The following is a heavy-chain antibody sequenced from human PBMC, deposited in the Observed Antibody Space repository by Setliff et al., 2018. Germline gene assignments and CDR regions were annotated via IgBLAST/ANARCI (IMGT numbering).Heavy chain of an antibody. CDR2: INTNTGNP. D-gene: IGHD3-9*01. V-gene: IGHV7-4-1*02. Sequence: ASVKVSCKASGYTFTSYAMNWVRQAPGQGLEWMGWINTNTGNPTYAQGFTGRFVFSLDTSVSTAYLQISSLKAGDTAVYYCASKGGYFDPSEDFDYWGQGTLVTVSS. CDR3: ASKGGYFDPSEDFDY. J-gene: IGHJ4*02. CDR1: GYTFTSYA.